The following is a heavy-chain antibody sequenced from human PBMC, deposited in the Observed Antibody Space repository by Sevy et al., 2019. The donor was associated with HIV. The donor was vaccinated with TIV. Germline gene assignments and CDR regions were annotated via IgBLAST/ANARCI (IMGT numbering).Heavy chain of an antibody. Sequence: GGSLRLSCAASGFTLSSNFMSWVRQAPGKGLEWVSVIYLGGTTYYADSVKGRFTISRDNSKNTLYLQMNSLGAEDTAVYYCAKDGAPYCTGGICFPYWYFDLWGRGTLVTVSS. V-gene: IGHV3-53*01. J-gene: IGHJ2*01. CDR2: IYLGGTT. CDR3: AKDGAPYCTGGICFPYWYFDL. D-gene: IGHD2-8*02. CDR1: GFTLSSNF.